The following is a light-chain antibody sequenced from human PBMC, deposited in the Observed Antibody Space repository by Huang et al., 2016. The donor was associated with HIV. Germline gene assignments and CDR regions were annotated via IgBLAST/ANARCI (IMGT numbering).Light chain of an antibody. CDR2: LAS. J-gene: IGKJ1*01. CDR1: QSRLHSRTFNY. CDR3: MQSLQTPRA. V-gene: IGKV2-28*01. Sequence: DIVMTQSPLFLSVSPGEPASISCTSSQSRLHSRTFNYLDWYRQKPGQSPQLLIYLASNQASGVPVRFSGSGSGTNFTLRISAVEPEDAATYYCMQSLQTPRAFGQGTRVEVK.